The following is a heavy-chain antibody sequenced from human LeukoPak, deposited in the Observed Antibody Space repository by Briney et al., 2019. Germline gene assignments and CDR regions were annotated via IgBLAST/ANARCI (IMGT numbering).Heavy chain of an antibody. CDR1: GFTFSSYA. V-gene: IGHV3-23*01. Sequence: PGGSLRLSCAASGFTFSSYAMSWVRQAPGKGLEWVSAISGSGGSTYYADSVKGRFTISRDNSKNTLYLQMNSLRAEDTAVYYCARVETSQLVLFQPYFDYWGQGTLVTVSS. J-gene: IGHJ4*02. CDR2: ISGSGGST. CDR3: ARVETSQLVLFQPYFDY. D-gene: IGHD6-13*01.